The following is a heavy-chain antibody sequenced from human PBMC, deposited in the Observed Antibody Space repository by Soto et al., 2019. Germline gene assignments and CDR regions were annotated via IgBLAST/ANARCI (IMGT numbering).Heavy chain of an antibody. J-gene: IGHJ6*02. V-gene: IGHV1-2*04. D-gene: IGHD1-20*01. CDR3: ARGGITGTERNLYYGMDV. CDR2: INPNSGDT. Sequence: QVQLVQSGAEVKKPGASVKVSCKASGYTFTGYYMHWVRQAPGQGLEWMGWINPNSGDTNYAQKFQGWVTMTRDTSISTAYMELSRLRSDDTAVYYCARGGITGTERNLYYGMDVWGQGTTVTVSS. CDR1: GYTFTGYY.